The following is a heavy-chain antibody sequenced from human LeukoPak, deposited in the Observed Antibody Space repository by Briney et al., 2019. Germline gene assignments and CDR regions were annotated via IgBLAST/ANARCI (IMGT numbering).Heavy chain of an antibody. CDR3: ARDVPSRITIFGVVIKRDYYYYYGMDV. CDR1: GYTFTGYY. Sequence: ASVKVSCTASGYTFTGYYMHWVRQAPGQGLEWVGWINPNSGGTSYTQKLQGRVTITTDTATSTAYMELRSLRSDDTAVYYCARDVPSRITIFGVVIKRDYYYYYGMDVCGQGTTVTVSS. D-gene: IGHD3-3*01. J-gene: IGHJ6*02. V-gene: IGHV1-2*02. CDR2: INPNSGGT.